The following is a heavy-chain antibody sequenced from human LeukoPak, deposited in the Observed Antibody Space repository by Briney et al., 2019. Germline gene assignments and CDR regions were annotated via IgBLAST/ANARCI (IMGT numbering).Heavy chain of an antibody. D-gene: IGHD6-6*01. CDR1: GGTFSSYA. Sequence: GASVKVSCKASGGTFSSYAISWVRQAPGQGLEWMGGIIPIFGTANYAQKFQGRVTITTVESTSTAYMELSSLRSEDTAVYYCASSVAARQYYYYYYMDVWGKGTTVTVSS. J-gene: IGHJ6*03. V-gene: IGHV1-69*05. CDR2: IIPIFGTA. CDR3: ASSVAARQYYYYYYMDV.